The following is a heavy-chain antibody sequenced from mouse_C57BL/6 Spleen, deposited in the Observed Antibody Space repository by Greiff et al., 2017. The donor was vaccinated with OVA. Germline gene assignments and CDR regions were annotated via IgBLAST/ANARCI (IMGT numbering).Heavy chain of an antibody. J-gene: IGHJ4*01. V-gene: IGHV1-7*01. CDR2: INPSSGYT. Sequence: VQLQQSGAELAKPGASVKLSCKASGYTFTSYWMHWVKQRPGQGLEWIGNINPSSGYTKYNQKFKGKATLTADKSSSTAYMQLSSLTYEDSSVYYCSRKGTTVYYYAMGYWGQGPSVTVST. CDR3: SRKGTTVYYYAMGY. CDR1: GYTFTSYW. D-gene: IGHD1-1*01.